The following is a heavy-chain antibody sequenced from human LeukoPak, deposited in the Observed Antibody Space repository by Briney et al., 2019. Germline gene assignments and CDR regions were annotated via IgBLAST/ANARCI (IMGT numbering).Heavy chain of an antibody. CDR2: IFHTGST. CDR3: ARGANWFDP. Sequence: PSETLSLTCTVSGDSISSGNYWGWIRQPPGKGLEWIGSIFHTGSTYYNPSLKSRVTISVDTSKNQFSLKLSSVTAADTAVYYCARGANWFDPWGQGTLVTVSS. V-gene: IGHV4-38-2*02. CDR1: GDSISSGNY. J-gene: IGHJ5*02.